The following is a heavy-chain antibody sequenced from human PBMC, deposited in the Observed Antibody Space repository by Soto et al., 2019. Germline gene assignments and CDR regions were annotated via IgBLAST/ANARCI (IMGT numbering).Heavy chain of an antibody. V-gene: IGHV3-33*01. CDR2: IWYDGSNK. CDR3: ARDPQDGSSTFDY. D-gene: IGHD6-6*01. J-gene: IGHJ4*02. CDR1: GFTFSSYG. Sequence: QVQLVESGGGVVQPGRSLRLSCAASGFTFSSYGMHWVRQAPGKGLEWVAVIWYDGSNKYYADSVKGRFTISRDNSKNTLYLQMNSLRAEDTAVYYCARDPQDGSSTFDYWGQGTLVTVSS.